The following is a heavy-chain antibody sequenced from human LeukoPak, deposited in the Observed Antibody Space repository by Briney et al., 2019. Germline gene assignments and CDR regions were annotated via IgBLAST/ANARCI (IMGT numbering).Heavy chain of an antibody. V-gene: IGHV1-46*01. CDR3: ARDHDSSGYYDY. J-gene: IGHJ4*02. D-gene: IGHD3-22*01. Sequence: ASVKVSCKVSGYTLTELSMHWVRQAPGQGLEWMGIINPSGGSTSYAQKFQGRVTMTRDMSTSTVYMELSSLRSEDTAVYYCARDHDSSGYYDYWGQGTLVTVSS. CDR2: INPSGGST. CDR1: GYTLTELS.